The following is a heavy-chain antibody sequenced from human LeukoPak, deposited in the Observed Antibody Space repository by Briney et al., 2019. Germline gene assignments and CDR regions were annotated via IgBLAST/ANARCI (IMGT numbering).Heavy chain of an antibody. Sequence: PGGSLRLSCAASGVAFGHFAMHWVRQVPGSGLEWVAGLGWDGGSIGYADSVRGRFTISRDNVRNSLYLQMNGLRAEDTAVYFCAKRGVVIRVFLVGFHKEANYFDSWGRGALVTVSS. CDR1: GVAFGHFA. CDR3: AKRGVVIRVFLVGFHKEANYFDS. D-gene: IGHD2-21*01. J-gene: IGHJ4*02. CDR2: LGWDGGSI. V-gene: IGHV3-9*01.